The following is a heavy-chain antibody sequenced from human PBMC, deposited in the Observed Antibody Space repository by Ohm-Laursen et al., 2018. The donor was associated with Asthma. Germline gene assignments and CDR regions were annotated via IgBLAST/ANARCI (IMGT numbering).Heavy chain of an antibody. Sequence: SLRLSCTASGFTFSSYGMHWVRQAPGKGLEWVAVISYDGSNKYYADSVKGRFTTSRDNSKNTLYLQMNSLRAEDTAVYYCALTIAEVSYYYGMDVWGQGTTVTVSS. CDR3: ALTIAEVSYYYGMDV. D-gene: IGHD6-13*01. CDR1: GFTFSSYG. J-gene: IGHJ6*02. V-gene: IGHV3-30*03. CDR2: ISYDGSNK.